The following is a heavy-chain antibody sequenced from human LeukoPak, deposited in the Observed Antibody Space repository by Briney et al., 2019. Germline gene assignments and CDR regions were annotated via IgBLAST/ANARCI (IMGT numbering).Heavy chain of an antibody. CDR2: IIPIFGTA. V-gene: IGHV1-69*05. CDR1: GGTFSSYA. D-gene: IGHD2-2*01. J-gene: IGHJ6*03. CDR3: AARTPERYCSSTSCYPYYYYMDV. Sequence: ASVKVSCKASGGTFSSYAISWVRQAPGQGLEWMGGIIPIFGTANYAQKFQGRVTITTDESTSTAYMELSSLRSEDTAVYYCAARTPERYCSSTSCYPYYYYMDVWGKGTTVTVSS.